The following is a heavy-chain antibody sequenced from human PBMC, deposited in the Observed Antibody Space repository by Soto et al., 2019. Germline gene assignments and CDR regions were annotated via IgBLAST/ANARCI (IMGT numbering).Heavy chain of an antibody. CDR3: ARVVKAGDYGDYGRYYFDY. Sequence: QVQLVQSGAEVKKPGASVKVSCKASGYTFTTYGITWVRQAPGQGLEWMGWISVYSGNTNYAQKLHGRLTVTTDTSTNTAYMALRSLRSDDTAVYYCARVVKAGDYGDYGRYYFDYWGHGTLVTVSS. CDR2: ISVYSGNT. J-gene: IGHJ4*01. V-gene: IGHV1-18*04. CDR1: GYTFTTYG. D-gene: IGHD4-17*01.